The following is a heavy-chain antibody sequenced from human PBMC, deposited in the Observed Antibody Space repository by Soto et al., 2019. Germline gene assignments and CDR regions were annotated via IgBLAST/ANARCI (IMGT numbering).Heavy chain of an antibody. J-gene: IGHJ4*02. CDR1: GFTFGDYA. CDR3: TIPGYYYDSSGFVGPQNFDY. D-gene: IGHD3-22*01. Sequence: GGSLRLSCTASGFTFGDYAMSWFRQAPGKGLEWVGFIRSKAYGGTTEYAASVKGRFTISRDDSKSIAYLQMNSLKTEDTAVYYCTIPGYYYDSSGFVGPQNFDYWGQGTLVTVS. CDR2: IRSKAYGGTT. V-gene: IGHV3-49*03.